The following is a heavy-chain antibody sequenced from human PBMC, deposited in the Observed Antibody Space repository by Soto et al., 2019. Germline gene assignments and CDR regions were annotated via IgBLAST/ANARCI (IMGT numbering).Heavy chain of an antibody. CDR2: IYYSGST. V-gene: IGHV4-59*08. Sequence: SETLSLTCTVSGDSIRSYYWSWIRQPPGKGLEWIGYIYYSGSTNLSPSLKSRVTISVDTSKNQFSLKLSSVTAADTAVYYCARQGWGGKTPRYMGGWGKGTTIAV. J-gene: IGHJ6*03. D-gene: IGHD3-10*01. CDR1: GDSIRSYY. CDR3: ARQGWGGKTPRYMGG.